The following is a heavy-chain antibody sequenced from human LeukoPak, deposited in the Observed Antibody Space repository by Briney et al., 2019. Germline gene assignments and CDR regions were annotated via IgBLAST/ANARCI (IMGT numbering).Heavy chain of an antibody. J-gene: IGHJ4*02. CDR2: INPSGGST. Sequence: ASVKVSCKASGYTFTSYYMHWVRQAPGQGLEWMGIINPSGGSTSYAQKFQGRVTMTRDTSTSTVYMELSSLRSDDTAVYYCARDLIVVVNFDPPYFDYWGQGTLVTVSS. D-gene: IGHD3-22*01. V-gene: IGHV1-46*01. CDR1: GYTFTSYY. CDR3: ARDLIVVVNFDPPYFDY.